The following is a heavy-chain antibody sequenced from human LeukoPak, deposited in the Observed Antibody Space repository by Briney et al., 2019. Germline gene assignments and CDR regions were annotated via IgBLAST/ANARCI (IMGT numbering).Heavy chain of an antibody. CDR2: NYYSGCT. Sequence: PADPLSLICSVCGGSFSSYYWIWIRQPPGKGLEGIEYNYYSGCTNFNPPLKSRVTISVDTSKNQFSPKLSSVTGADTAVYYCARLLSPSGGSWFDPWGQGTLVTVSS. V-gene: IGHV4-59*08. D-gene: IGHD1-26*01. CDR3: ARLLSPSGGSWFDP. J-gene: IGHJ5*02. CDR1: GGSFSSYY.